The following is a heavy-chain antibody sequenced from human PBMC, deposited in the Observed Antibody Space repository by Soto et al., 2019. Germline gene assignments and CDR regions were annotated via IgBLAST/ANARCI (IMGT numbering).Heavy chain of an antibody. CDR2: IIPIFGIA. Sequence: SVKVSCKASGGTFRRYSITGVRQAPGNGLEWIGRIIPIFGIASYAQKFQGRVTITADESTSTAYMELSSLRSDDTAVYYYARADRDRETGLVQAAIDGMDVWG. CDR3: ARADRDRETGLVQAAIDGMDV. D-gene: IGHD2-2*01. V-gene: IGHV1-69*13. J-gene: IGHJ6*02. CDR1: GGTFRRYS.